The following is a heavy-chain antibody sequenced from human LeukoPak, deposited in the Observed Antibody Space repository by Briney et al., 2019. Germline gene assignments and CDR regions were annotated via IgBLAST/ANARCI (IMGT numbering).Heavy chain of an antibody. J-gene: IGHJ4*02. Sequence: KPSETLSLTCTVSGDSIGSTNYYWGWIRQPPGKGLEWIGSIYYSGSTYYNPSLKSRVTISVDTSKNQFSLKLSSVTAADTAVYYCARRRSGMIRIAYWGQGTLATVSS. D-gene: IGHD3-16*01. CDR1: GDSIGSTNYY. CDR2: IYYSGST. CDR3: ARRRSGMIRIAY. V-gene: IGHV4-39*01.